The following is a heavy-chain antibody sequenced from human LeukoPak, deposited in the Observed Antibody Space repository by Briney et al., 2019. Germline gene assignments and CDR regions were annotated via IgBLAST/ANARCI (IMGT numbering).Heavy chain of an antibody. Sequence: PSETLSLTCTVSGGSISSYYWSWIRQPPGKGLEWIGYIYYSGSTNYNPSLKSRVTISVDTSKNQFSLKLSSVTAADTAVYYCARMYYDYVWGSYTFDYWGQGTLVTVSS. V-gene: IGHV4-59*01. CDR2: IYYSGST. D-gene: IGHD3-16*01. CDR1: GGSISSYY. CDR3: ARMYYDYVWGSYTFDY. J-gene: IGHJ4*02.